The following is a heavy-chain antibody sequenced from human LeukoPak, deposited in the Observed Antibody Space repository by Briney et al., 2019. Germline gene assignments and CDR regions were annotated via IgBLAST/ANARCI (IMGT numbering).Heavy chain of an antibody. CDR2: ISYDGSNK. Sequence: GGSLRLSCAASGFTFSSYGMHWVRQAPGKGLEWVAVISYDGSNKYYADSVKGRFTISRDNAKNTLYLQMNSLRAEDTAVCYCARDGSSWSNWFDPWGQGTLVTVSS. CDR1: GFTFSSYG. J-gene: IGHJ5*02. D-gene: IGHD6-13*01. V-gene: IGHV3-30*03. CDR3: ARDGSSWSNWFDP.